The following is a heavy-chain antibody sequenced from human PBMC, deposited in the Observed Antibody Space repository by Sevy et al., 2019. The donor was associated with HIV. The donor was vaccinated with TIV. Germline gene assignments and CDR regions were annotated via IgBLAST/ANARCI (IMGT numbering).Heavy chain of an antibody. J-gene: IGHJ4*02. CDR2: LSFGCGKI. D-gene: IGHD2-8*01. CDR3: AREGCTRPHDY. Sequence: GALRLSCAVSGFNFNIYSMTWVRQAPGKGLEWVSTLSFGCGKINYADSVKGRFIISRDDSKNTLYLQMNSLRAEDTAVYFCAREGCTRPHDYWGQGTLVTVSS. CDR1: GFNFNIYS. V-gene: IGHV3-23*01.